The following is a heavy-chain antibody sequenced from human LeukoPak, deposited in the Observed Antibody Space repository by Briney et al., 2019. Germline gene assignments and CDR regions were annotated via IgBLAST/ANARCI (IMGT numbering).Heavy chain of an antibody. J-gene: IGHJ6*03. Sequence: ASVKVSCTTSGGTFSNYDIIWVRQAPGQRPEWMGGTIPMYATPNYAQNLQGRVTITTDDSTSTVYMELSSLRSEDTAVYYCARSRGYCSSTSCYTDYYYYYMHVWGKGTTVTVSS. D-gene: IGHD2-2*02. CDR2: TIPMYATP. V-gene: IGHV1-69*05. CDR1: GGTFSNYD. CDR3: ARSRGYCSSTSCYTDYYYYYMHV.